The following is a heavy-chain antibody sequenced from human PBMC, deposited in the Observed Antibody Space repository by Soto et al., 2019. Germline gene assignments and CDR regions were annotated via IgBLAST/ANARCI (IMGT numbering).Heavy chain of an antibody. J-gene: IGHJ4*02. CDR2: IGPESGAT. D-gene: IGHD1-26*01. CDR1: GYTFTGHY. Sequence: ASVKVSCKASGYTFTGHYIHWVRQAPEQGPEWMGEIGPESGATRYAQKFQGRVTMTRDTSITTVYMELKNLSPDDTAVYYCGRGRSGQIVVFYWGQGTPVAVSS. V-gene: IGHV1-2*02. CDR3: GRGRSGQIVVFY.